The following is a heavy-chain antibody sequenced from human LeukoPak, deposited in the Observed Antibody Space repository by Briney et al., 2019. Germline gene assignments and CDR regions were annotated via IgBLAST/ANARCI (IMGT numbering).Heavy chain of an antibody. CDR3: AVTAMVMWDY. J-gene: IGHJ4*02. D-gene: IGHD5-18*01. V-gene: IGHV4-39*01. CDR2: IYYSGST. CDR1: GGSISSRSYY. Sequence: SETLSLTCTVSGGSISSRSYYWGWIRQPPGKGLEWIGSIYYSGSTYYNPSLKSRVTISVDTSKNQFSLKLSSVTAADTAVYYCAVTAMVMWDYWGQGTLVTVSS.